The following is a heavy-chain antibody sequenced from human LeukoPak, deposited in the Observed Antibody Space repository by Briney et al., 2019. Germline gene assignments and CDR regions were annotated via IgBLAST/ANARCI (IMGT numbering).Heavy chain of an antibody. J-gene: IGHJ4*02. CDR3: ARDRLPLRPGIAAY. CDR1: GGTFSSYT. V-gene: IGHV1-69*04. Sequence: GSSVKVSCKASGGTFSSYTISWVRQAPGQGLEWMGRIIPILGIANYAQKFQGRVTITADKSTSTAYMELSSLRSEDTAVYYCARDRLPLRPGIAAYWGQGTLVTVSS. D-gene: IGHD6-25*01. CDR2: IIPILGIA.